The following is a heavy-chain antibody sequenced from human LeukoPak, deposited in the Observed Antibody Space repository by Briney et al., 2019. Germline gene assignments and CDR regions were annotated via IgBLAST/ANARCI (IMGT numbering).Heavy chain of an antibody. CDR2: IYYSGST. D-gene: IGHD3-16*01. CDR3: AREYWGRPTNYYYGMDV. V-gene: IGHV4-39*07. J-gene: IGHJ6*02. Sequence: PSETLSLTCTVSGGSISSSSYYWGWIRQPPGKGLEWIGSIYYSGSTYYNPSLKSRVTISVDTSKNQFSLKLSSVTAADTAVYYCAREYWGRPTNYYYGMDVWGQGTTVTVSS. CDR1: GGSISSSSYY.